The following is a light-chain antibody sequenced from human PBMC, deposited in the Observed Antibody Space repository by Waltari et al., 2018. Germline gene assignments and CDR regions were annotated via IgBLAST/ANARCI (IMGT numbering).Light chain of an antibody. CDR3: QAWDSSTYYV. CDR2: QDS. CDR1: KLGDKY. V-gene: IGLV3-1*01. J-gene: IGLJ1*01. Sequence: SYELTHPPSVSVSPGQTASITCSGHKLGDKYACWYQQKPGQSPVLVIYQDSKRPSGIPERFSGSNSGNTATLTISGTQAMDEADYYCQAWDSSTYYVFGTGTKVTVL.